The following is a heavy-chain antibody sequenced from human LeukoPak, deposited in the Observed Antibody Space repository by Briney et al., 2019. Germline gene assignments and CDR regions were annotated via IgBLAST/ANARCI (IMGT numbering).Heavy chain of an antibody. CDR1: GFTVSSNY. D-gene: IGHD3-22*01. CDR2: IYSGGST. V-gene: IGHV3-66*01. Sequence: PGGSLRLSCAASGFTVSSNYMSWVRQAPGKGLEWVSVIYSGGSTYYSDSVKGRFNISRDHSKNTMYLKMNSLRAEDTAVYYCARAQYYFGSSAYYYWGQGTLVTVSS. J-gene: IGHJ4*02. CDR3: ARAQYYFGSSAYYY.